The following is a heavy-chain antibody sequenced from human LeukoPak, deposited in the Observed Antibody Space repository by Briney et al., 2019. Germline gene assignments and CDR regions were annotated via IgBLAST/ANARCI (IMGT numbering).Heavy chain of an antibody. CDR3: AKDYDFWSGYFGDY. J-gene: IGHJ4*02. Sequence: GGSLRLSCAASGFTFDDYAMHWVRQAPGKGLEWVSGISWNSGSIGYADSVKGRFTISRDNSKNTLYLQMNSLRAEDTAVYYCAKDYDFWSGYFGDYWGQGTLVTVSS. CDR2: ISWNSGSI. V-gene: IGHV3-9*01. D-gene: IGHD3-3*01. CDR1: GFTFDDYA.